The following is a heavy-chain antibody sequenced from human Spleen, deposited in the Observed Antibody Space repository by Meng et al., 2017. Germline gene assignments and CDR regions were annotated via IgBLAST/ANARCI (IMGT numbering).Heavy chain of an antibody. D-gene: IGHD3-3*01. CDR1: GGSFSDYY. V-gene: IGHV4-34*01. CDR3: ARNDFWSGYFDY. J-gene: IGHJ4*02. Sequence: QVALQVGGAGLCQPSETLSLTCVVSGGSFSDYYWSWIRQPPGKGLEWIGEINHSGSTNYNPSLESRATISVDTSKNQFSLKLSSVTAADTAVYYCARNDFWSGYFDYWGQGTLVTVSS. CDR2: INHSGST.